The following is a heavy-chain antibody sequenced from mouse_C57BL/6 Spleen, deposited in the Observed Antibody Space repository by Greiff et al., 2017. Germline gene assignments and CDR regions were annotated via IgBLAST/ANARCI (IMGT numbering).Heavy chain of an antibody. CDR1: GYTFTSYW. CDR2: IDPSDSYT. Sequence: QVQLQQPGAELVMPGASVKLSCKASGYTFTSYWMHWVKQRPGQGLEWIGEIDPSDSYTNYNQKFKGKSTLTVDKSSSTAYMQLSSLTSEDSAVYYCARWGYSNFPFDYWGQGTTLTVSS. CDR3: ARWGYSNFPFDY. J-gene: IGHJ2*01. D-gene: IGHD2-5*01. V-gene: IGHV1-69*01.